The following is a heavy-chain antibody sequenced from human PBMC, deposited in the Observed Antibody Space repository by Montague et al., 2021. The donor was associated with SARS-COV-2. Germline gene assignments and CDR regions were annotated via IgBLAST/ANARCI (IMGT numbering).Heavy chain of an antibody. CDR1: GGSISDHY. V-gene: IGHV4-59*11. D-gene: IGHD3-10*01. CDR2: IYYSGGI. Sequence: SETLSLTCTVSGGSISDHYWAWIRQPPGKGLEWLAYIYYSGGINSNASLKSRVSTSVDTSKNQFSLKLTSVTAADTAVYYCARAVSVRRAVNWFDPWGQGTLSPSPQ. J-gene: IGHJ5*02. CDR3: ARAVSVRRAVNWFDP.